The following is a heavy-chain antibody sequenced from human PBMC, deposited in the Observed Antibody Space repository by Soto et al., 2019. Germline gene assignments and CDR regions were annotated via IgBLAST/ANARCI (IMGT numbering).Heavy chain of an antibody. V-gene: IGHV4-31*03. CDR3: VKYYCDSSGLNWFDP. CDR1: GASITSDDFY. Sequence: PSETLSLTCTVSGASITSDDFYCSWIRQHPGKGLEWIGYMYHSGNTYYNPSLRSRLIMSMDPSKNQFSLRLTSVTAADTAVYYCVKYYCDSSGLNWFDPWGPGTLVTVS. CDR2: MYHSGNT. J-gene: IGHJ5*02. D-gene: IGHD3-22*01.